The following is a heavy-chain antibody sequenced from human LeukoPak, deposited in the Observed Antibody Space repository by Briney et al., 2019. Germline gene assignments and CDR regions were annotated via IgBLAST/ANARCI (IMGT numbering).Heavy chain of an antibody. D-gene: IGHD3-3*01. CDR2: IYTSGST. Sequence: SETLSLTCTVSGGSISSYYWSWIRQPAGKGLEWIGRIYTSGSTNYNPSLKSRVTMSVDTSKNQFSLKLSSMTAADTAVYYCARDSGDFWSGYTPYFDYWGQGTLVTVSS. CDR3: ARDSGDFWSGYTPYFDY. J-gene: IGHJ4*02. V-gene: IGHV4-4*07. CDR1: GGSISSYY.